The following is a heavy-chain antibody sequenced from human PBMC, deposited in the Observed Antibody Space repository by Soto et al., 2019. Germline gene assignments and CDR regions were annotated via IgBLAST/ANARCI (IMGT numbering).Heavy chain of an antibody. D-gene: IGHD2-2*01. J-gene: IGHJ4*02. CDR2: IYPGDSDT. Sequence: PGESLKISCKGSGYSFTSYWIGWVRQMPGKGLEWMGIIYPGDSDTRYSPSFQGQVTISADKSISTAYLQWSSLKASDTAMYYCARLKYCSSTSCYLFSGFDYWGQGTLVTVST. V-gene: IGHV5-51*01. CDR3: ARLKYCSSTSCYLFSGFDY. CDR1: GYSFTSYW.